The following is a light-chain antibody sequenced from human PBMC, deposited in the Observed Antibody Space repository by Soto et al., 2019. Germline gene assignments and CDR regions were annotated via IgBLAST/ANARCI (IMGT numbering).Light chain of an antibody. CDR1: QSIGGF. Sequence: DIQMTQSPSSLSVSVGDRVTITCRASQSIGGFLNWYQQKLGKAPKLLIYAAASLQSGVPSSFSGRGSGTDFTRTISSLQPEDFATYYCQQSYSTPLTFGGGTKVEI. CDR2: AAA. J-gene: IGKJ4*01. V-gene: IGKV1-39*01. CDR3: QQSYSTPLT.